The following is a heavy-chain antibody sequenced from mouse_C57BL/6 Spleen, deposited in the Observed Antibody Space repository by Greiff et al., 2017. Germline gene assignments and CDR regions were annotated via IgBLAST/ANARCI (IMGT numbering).Heavy chain of an antibody. Sequence: QVQLQQPGPELVKPGASVKISCKASGYAFSSSWMNWVKQRPGQGLEWIGRIYPGDGDTNYNGKFKGKATLTADKSSSTASMQLSSLTSEDSAVYCCAREEVLPHVDYWGQGTTLTVAA. V-gene: IGHV1-82*01. J-gene: IGHJ2*01. CDR2: IYPGDGDT. CDR1: GYAFSSSW. D-gene: IGHD2-1*01. CDR3: AREEVLPHVDY.